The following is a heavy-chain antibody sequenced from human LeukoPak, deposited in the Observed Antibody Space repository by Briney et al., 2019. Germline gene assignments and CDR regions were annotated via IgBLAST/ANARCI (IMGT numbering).Heavy chain of an antibody. CDR2: IRYDGSNK. D-gene: IGHD2-2*01. CDR1: GFTFSSYG. V-gene: IGHV3-30*02. Sequence: PGGSLRLSCAASGFTFSSYGMHWVRQAPGKGLEWVAFIRYDGSNKYYADSVKGRFTISRDNSKNTLYLQMNSLRAEDTAVYYCARSNLGYCSSTSCPLIDYWGQGTLVTVSS. J-gene: IGHJ4*02. CDR3: ARSNLGYCSSTSCPLIDY.